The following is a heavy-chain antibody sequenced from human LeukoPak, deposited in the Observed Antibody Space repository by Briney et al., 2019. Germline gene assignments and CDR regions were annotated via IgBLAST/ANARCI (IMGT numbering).Heavy chain of an antibody. V-gene: IGHV3-11*04. J-gene: IGHJ4*02. D-gene: IGHD5-24*01. Sequence: GGSLRLSCAASGFTVSVNYMGWVRQAPGKGLEWVSAITGRGRSTYYADSVKGRFTISRDSAKNSVYLQMNSLRAEDTAIYYCARDGDGYNQYYFDYWGQGTLVTVSS. CDR1: GFTVSVNY. CDR3: ARDGDGYNQYYFDY. CDR2: ITGRGRST.